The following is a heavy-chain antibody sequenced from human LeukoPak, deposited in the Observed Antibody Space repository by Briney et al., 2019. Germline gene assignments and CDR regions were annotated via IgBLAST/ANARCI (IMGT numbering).Heavy chain of an antibody. CDR2: MNPNSGNT. V-gene: IGHV1-8*03. J-gene: IGHJ4*02. CDR3: ARAKLGYSSGWSDY. Sequence: ASVKVSCKASGYTFTSYDINWVRQATGQGLEWMGWMNPNSGNTGYAQKFQGRVTITRNTSIITAYMELSSLRSEDTAVYYCARAKLGYSSGWSDYWGQGTLVTVSS. CDR1: GYTFTSYD. D-gene: IGHD6-19*01.